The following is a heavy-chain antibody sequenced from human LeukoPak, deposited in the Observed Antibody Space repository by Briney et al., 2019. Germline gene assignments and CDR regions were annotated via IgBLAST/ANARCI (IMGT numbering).Heavy chain of an antibody. CDR2: INPNSGGT. Sequence: ASVKVSCKASGYTFTGYYMHWVRQAPGQGLEWMGWINPNSGGTNYAQKFQGWVTMTRDTSISTAYMELSRLRSDDTAVYYCARDSYSLLLTGSYFGYFDYWGQGTLVTVSA. CDR3: ARDSYSLLLTGSYFGYFDY. J-gene: IGHJ4*02. CDR1: GYTFTGYY. D-gene: IGHD1-26*01. V-gene: IGHV1-2*04.